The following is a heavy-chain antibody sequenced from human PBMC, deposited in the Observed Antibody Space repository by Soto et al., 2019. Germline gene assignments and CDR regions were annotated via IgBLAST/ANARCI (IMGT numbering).Heavy chain of an antibody. CDR2: INHSGGT. CDR3: ARGSAGRGYYYSGMDV. V-gene: IGHV4-34*01. J-gene: IGHJ6*02. Sequence: SETLSLTCTVHGGSFSGHFGSWIRQPPGKGLEWIGEINHSGGTNYNPSLKSRVTISVDTSQNQFSLKLSSVTAADTAVYYCARGSAGRGYYYSGMDVWGQGTTVTV. CDR1: GGSFSGHF.